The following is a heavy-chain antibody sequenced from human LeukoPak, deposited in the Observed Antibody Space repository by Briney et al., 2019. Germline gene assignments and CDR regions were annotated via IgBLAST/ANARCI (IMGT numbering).Heavy chain of an antibody. J-gene: IGHJ4*02. CDR2: ISGSGGST. Sequence: GSLRLSCAASGFTFNNYAMNWVRQAPGKGLEWVSAISGSGGSTYYADSVKGRFTISRDNSKNTLYLQMNSLRAEDTAVYYCAKDLQRSYYDSSGYYDYWGQGTLVTVSS. CDR3: AKDLQRSYYDSSGYYDY. V-gene: IGHV3-23*01. CDR1: GFTFNNYA. D-gene: IGHD3-22*01.